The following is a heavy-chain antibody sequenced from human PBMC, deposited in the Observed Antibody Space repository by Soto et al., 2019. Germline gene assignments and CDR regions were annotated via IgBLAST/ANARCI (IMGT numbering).Heavy chain of an antibody. CDR1: GGSIGSYY. D-gene: IGHD3-3*01. V-gene: IGHV4-59*08. Sequence: HVQLQESGPGLVKPSETLSLTCSVSGGSIGSYYWSWIRQPPGKGLEWIGDIYYSGSTNYTPSVTSRVTISVDTSMNQSSTKLSSVTAADTAVYDCARGGWRQIDYWGQGTLVTVSS. J-gene: IGHJ4*02. CDR3: ARGGWRQIDY. CDR2: IYYSGST.